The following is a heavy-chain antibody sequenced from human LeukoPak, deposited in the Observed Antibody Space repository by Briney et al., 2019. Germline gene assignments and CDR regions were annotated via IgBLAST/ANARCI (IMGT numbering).Heavy chain of an antibody. D-gene: IGHD3-22*01. V-gene: IGHV1-46*01. CDR1: GYTFTSYY. CDR2: INPSGGST. Sequence: ASVKVSCKASGYTFTSYYMHWVRRAPGQGLEWMGIINPSGGSTSHAQKFQGRVTMTRDTSTSTVYMELSSLRSEDTAVYYCARGVGDYYDSSGHDYWGQGTLVTVSS. J-gene: IGHJ4*02. CDR3: ARGVGDYYDSSGHDY.